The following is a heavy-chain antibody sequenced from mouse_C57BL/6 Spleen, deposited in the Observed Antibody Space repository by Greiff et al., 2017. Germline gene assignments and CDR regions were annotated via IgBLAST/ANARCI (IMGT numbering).Heavy chain of an antibody. CDR3: ARSSYDYAVDY. CDR1: GFSLTSYG. CDR2: IWSGGRT. J-gene: IGHJ2*01. Sequence: VQVVESGPGLVQPSQSLSITCTVSGFSLTSYGVHWVRQSPGKGLEWLGVIWSGGRTDYNAAFISRLGISKDNSKSQFFFKMNSLQADDTAISYCARSSYDYAVDYWGQGTTLTVSS. V-gene: IGHV2-2*01. D-gene: IGHD2-4*01.